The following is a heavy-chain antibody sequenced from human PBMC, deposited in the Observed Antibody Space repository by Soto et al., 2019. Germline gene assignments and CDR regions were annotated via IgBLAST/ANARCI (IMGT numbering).Heavy chain of an antibody. J-gene: IGHJ5*02. V-gene: IGHV4-39*01. CDR1: GGSISSSSYY. Sequence: QLQLQESGPGLVKPSETLSLTCTVSGGSISSSSYYWGWIRQPPGKGLEWIGSIYYSGSTYYNPSLKSRVTISVDTSKIQLSLKLSSVPAADTAVYYCASPKIAFYNWFDPWGQGTMVTVSS. CDR3: ASPKIAFYNWFDP. CDR2: IYYSGST. D-gene: IGHD3-3*02.